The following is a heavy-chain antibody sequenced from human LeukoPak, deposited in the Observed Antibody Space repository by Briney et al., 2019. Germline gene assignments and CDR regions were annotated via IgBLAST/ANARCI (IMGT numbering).Heavy chain of an antibody. D-gene: IGHD3-22*01. J-gene: IGHJ5*02. Sequence: PSETLSLTCTVSGGSISSGSYYWSWIRQPAGKGLEWIGRISTSGSTNYNPSLKSRVTISVDTSKNQFSLNLNSVTAADTAVYYCARGKRITMIVVVIAYNWFDPWGQGTLVTVSS. CDR1: GGSISSGSYY. CDR3: ARGKRITMIVVVIAYNWFDP. CDR2: ISTSGST. V-gene: IGHV4-61*02.